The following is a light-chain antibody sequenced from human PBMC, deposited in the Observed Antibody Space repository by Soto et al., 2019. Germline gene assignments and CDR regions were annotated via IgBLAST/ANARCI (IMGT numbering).Light chain of an antibody. CDR1: QSISTY. V-gene: IGKV1-27*01. CDR2: AAS. CDR3: RKYNSAPLA. Sequence: IQMTQSPSSLSASVGDRVTVTCRASQSISTYLNWYQHKPGTAPKLLIYAASTLQSGVPSRFSGSGSGTEFTLTISSLQPEDVATYYCRKYNSAPLAFGQGTRLENK. J-gene: IGKJ5*01.